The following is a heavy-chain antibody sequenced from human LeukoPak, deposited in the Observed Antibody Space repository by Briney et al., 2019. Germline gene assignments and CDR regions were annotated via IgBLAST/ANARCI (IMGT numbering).Heavy chain of an antibody. J-gene: IGHJ4*02. CDR3: ARGRYYFDY. V-gene: IGHV1-69*05. Sequence: GASVKVSCKVSGGTFISYAISWVRHAPGQGLEWMGRITPIFGTANYAHKFQGRVTITTDESTSTAYMELSSLRSEDTAVYYCARGRYYFDYWGQGTVVTVSS. CDR2: ITPIFGTA. CDR1: GGTFISYA.